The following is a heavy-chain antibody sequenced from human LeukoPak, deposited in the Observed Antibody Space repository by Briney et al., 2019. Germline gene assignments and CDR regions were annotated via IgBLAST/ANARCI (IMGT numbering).Heavy chain of an antibody. D-gene: IGHD4-17*01. Sequence: TGGSLRLSCAASGFTVSSNYMSWVRQAPGKGLEWVSVIYSGGSTYYADSVKGRFTISRDNSKNPLYLQMNSLRAEDTAVYYCAMGRGRYTVTTRPLDYWGQGTLVTVSS. J-gene: IGHJ4*02. V-gene: IGHV3-66*01. CDR2: IYSGGST. CDR1: GFTVSSNY. CDR3: AMGRGRYTVTTRPLDY.